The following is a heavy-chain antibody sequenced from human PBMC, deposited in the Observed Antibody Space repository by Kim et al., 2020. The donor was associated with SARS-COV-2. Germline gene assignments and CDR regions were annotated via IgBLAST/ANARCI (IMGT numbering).Heavy chain of an antibody. Sequence: GGSLRLSCAASGFTFSNAWMSWVRQAPGKGLEWVGRIKSKTDGGTTDYAAPVKGRFTISRDDSKNTLYLQMNSLKTEDTAVYYCTTGDYYGSGSYYNVFSYYYSMDVWGQGTTVTVSS. CDR2: IKSKTDGGTT. CDR1: GFTFSNAW. J-gene: IGHJ6*02. CDR3: TTGDYYGSGSYYNVFSYYYSMDV. V-gene: IGHV3-15*01. D-gene: IGHD3-10*01.